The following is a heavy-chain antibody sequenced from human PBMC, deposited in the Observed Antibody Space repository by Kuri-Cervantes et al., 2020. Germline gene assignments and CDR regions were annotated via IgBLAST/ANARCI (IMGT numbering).Heavy chain of an antibody. CDR3: ARTSGPDIFDFDY. Sequence: SVKVSCKASGGSFNNYNVSWVRQAPGHGPEWMGGIIPMYGTAKYAQKFQGRVTITADDSTSTVYMELSSLRSEDTAVYYCARTSGPDIFDFDYWGQGTLVTVSS. D-gene: IGHD3-9*01. J-gene: IGHJ4*02. V-gene: IGHV1-69*13. CDR2: IIPMYGTA. CDR1: GGSFNNYN.